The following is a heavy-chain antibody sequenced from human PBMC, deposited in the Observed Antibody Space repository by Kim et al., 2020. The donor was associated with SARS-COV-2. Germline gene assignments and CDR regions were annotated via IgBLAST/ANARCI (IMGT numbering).Heavy chain of an antibody. CDR2: YI. V-gene: IGHV3-21*01. D-gene: IGHD3-16*01. CDR3: ARKTEKLWDY. Sequence: YIYYADSVKGRFTISRDNAKNSLYLQMNSLRAEDTAVYYCARKTEKLWDYWGQGTLVTVSS. J-gene: IGHJ4*02.